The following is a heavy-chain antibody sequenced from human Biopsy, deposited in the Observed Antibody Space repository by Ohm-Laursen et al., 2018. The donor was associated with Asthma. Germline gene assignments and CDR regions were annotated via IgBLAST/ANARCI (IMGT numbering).Heavy chain of an antibody. Sequence: SLRLSCAASGFTFRSYAMHWVRQAPGKGLEWVAVGGSYYDGGLKYYADSVNGRFTVSRDDSKNTLYLQMNSLSPDDTAVYYCARDVMEWYLPAFDFWGQGTLVTVSS. CDR2: GGSYYDGGLK. V-gene: IGHV3-30-3*01. D-gene: IGHD3-3*01. J-gene: IGHJ4*02. CDR3: ARDVMEWYLPAFDF. CDR1: GFTFRSYA.